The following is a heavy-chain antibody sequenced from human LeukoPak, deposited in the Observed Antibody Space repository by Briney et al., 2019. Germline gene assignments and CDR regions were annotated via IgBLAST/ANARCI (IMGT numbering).Heavy chain of an antibody. Sequence: SGGSLRLSCAASGFTFSNYWMSWVRQAPGKGLEWVANIKQDGSEKYYVDSVKGRFTISRDNAKNSLYLQMNSLRAEDTAVYYCARNYDFWSGYYEYYYYMDVWGKGTTVTVSS. CDR2: IKQDGSEK. D-gene: IGHD3-3*01. CDR3: ARNYDFWSGYYEYYYYMDV. CDR1: GFTFSNYW. V-gene: IGHV3-7*01. J-gene: IGHJ6*03.